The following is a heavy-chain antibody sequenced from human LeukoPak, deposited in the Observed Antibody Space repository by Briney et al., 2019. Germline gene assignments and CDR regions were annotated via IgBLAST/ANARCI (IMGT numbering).Heavy chain of an antibody. J-gene: IGHJ5*02. D-gene: IGHD5/OR15-5a*01. Sequence: ASVKVSCKASGYTFTGYYLHWVRQAPGQGLEWMGRINPNSGDTYYTQDFQGRITMTRDTSLSTAYLELSTLRSNDTAVYYCARLSTSPHHFPWGQGTLLTVSS. V-gene: IGHV1-2*06. CDR1: GYTFTGYY. CDR3: ARLSTSPHHFP. CDR2: INPNSGDT.